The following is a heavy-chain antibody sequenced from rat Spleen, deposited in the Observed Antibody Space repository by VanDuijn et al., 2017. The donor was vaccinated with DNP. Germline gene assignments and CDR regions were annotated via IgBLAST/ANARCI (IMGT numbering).Heavy chain of an antibody. Sequence: EVQLQESGPGLVESSQSLSLTCSVTGYSITRNYRWNWIRKFPGNKLEWMGYVKSADITYYNPSLKRRISITRDTSKNQFFLQVNSVTTEDTATYYCASGPNGYNYFDYWGQGVMVTVSS. CDR1: GYSITRNYR. D-gene: IGHD1-4*01. CDR2: VKSADIT. V-gene: IGHV3-3*01. J-gene: IGHJ2*01. CDR3: ASGPNGYNYFDY.